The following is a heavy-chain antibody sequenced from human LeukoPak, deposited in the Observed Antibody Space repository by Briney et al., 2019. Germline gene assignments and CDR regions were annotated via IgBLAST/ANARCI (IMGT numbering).Heavy chain of an antibody. Sequence: QPGGSLRLSCAASGFTFSSYAMSWVRQAPGKGLAWVSGISGSGGRTYYADSVKGRFTISRDNSKNTLYLQMNSLRAEDTAVYYCARGVPYDSWSGPHYSDYWGQGTLVTVSS. CDR2: ISGSGGRT. CDR1: GFTFSSYA. D-gene: IGHD3-3*01. CDR3: ARGVPYDSWSGPHYSDY. J-gene: IGHJ4*02. V-gene: IGHV3-23*01.